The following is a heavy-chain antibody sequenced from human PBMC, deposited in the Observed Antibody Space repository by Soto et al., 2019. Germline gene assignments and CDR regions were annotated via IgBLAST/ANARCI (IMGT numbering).Heavy chain of an antibody. J-gene: IGHJ5*02. D-gene: IGHD3-22*01. CDR3: GHRGHYYDLFDL. Sequence: QITLKESGPTLVKPTQTLTLTCTFSGISLSTSGVGVGWIRQPPGKSLEWLALIYWDDDKRYSPSLKNRLTITKDTYKNQVVITVTNMDPVDTATYFCGHRGHYYDLFDLWGQGNLVTVSS. V-gene: IGHV2-5*02. CDR1: GISLSTSGVG. CDR2: IYWDDDK.